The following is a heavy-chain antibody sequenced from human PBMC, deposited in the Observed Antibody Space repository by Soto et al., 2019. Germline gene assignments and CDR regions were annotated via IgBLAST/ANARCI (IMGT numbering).Heavy chain of an antibody. CDR2: IIPIFGTA. CDR3: AIALEAVAESGYLQH. CDR1: GGTFSSYA. J-gene: IGHJ1*01. D-gene: IGHD6-19*01. Sequence: QVQLVQSGAEVKKPGSSVKVSCKASGGTFSSYAISWVRQAPGQGLEWMVGIIPIFGTANYAQKFQGRVTSTADKSTSTAYMELSSLRSEDTAVYYCAIALEAVAESGYLQHWGQGTLVTVSS. V-gene: IGHV1-69*06.